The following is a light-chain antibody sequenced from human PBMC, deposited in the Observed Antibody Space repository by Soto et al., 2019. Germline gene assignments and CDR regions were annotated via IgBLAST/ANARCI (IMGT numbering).Light chain of an antibody. CDR1: QDIRNY. V-gene: IGKV1-33*01. CDR2: DAS. CDR3: QQFESVPLT. Sequence: DIQMTQSPSSLSASVGDRVTITCRASQDIRNYLNWYQQKLGKVPKLLIYDASTLNAGVPSRFSASGSGTHFTFVISSLQPEDVGAYYCQQFESVPLTFGGGTKLEIK. J-gene: IGKJ4*01.